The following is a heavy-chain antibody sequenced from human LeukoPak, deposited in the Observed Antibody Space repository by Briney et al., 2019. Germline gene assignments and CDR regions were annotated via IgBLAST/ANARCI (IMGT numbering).Heavy chain of an antibody. J-gene: IGHJ4*02. CDR2: LYTSGSM. CDR3: TKGRGV. CDR1: GGSISSGSYD. D-gene: IGHD3-10*01. Sequence: SQTLSLTCTVSGGSISSGSYDWYWIQQPAGKGLEWIGHLYTSGSMSYNPSLKSRVTISVDTSKNHFSLKLTSVTAADTAVYYCTKGRGVWGQGTLVTVSS. V-gene: IGHV4-61*09.